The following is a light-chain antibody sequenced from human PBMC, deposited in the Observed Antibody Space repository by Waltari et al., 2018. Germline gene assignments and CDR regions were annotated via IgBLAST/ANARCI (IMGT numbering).Light chain of an antibody. J-gene: IGKJ2*01. V-gene: IGKV1-39*01. CDR2: VAS. CDR3: QQSDRIPPT. CDR1: ETVSTD. Sequence: DIRMTQSPSSLSASVGDRVSITCRASETVSTDVSWYQQKPGKAPNLLIYVASNLQSGGPSRFSGSGSGTDFTLTISSLQVEDFATYYCQQSDRIPPTFGQGTKVEI.